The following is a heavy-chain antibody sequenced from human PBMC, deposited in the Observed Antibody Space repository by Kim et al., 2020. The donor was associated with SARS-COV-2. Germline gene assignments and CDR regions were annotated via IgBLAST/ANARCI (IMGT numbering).Heavy chain of an antibody. Sequence: GGSLRLSCAASGFTFSNSTVSWVRQAPGTGLQWVSTITANGAITYYADSVKGRFTISRDSSKSMLYLQMNSLRAEDTAVYYCAKFGVLLGVSWFDS. CDR2: ITANGAIT. J-gene: IGHJ5*01. D-gene: IGHD3-3*01. CDR3: AKFGVLLGVSWFDS. V-gene: IGHV3-23*01. CDR1: GFTFSNST.